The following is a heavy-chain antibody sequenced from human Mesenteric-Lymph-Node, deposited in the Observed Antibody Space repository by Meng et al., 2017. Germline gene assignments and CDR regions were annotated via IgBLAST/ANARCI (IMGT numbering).Heavy chain of an antibody. V-gene: IGHV4-39*01. J-gene: IGHJ4*02. D-gene: IGHD3-10*01. CDR2: IYYSGRT. Sequence: QLQPQESGPGLVKPSETPSLTCTAAGGSISSSTYYWGWIRQPPGKGLEWIGSIYYSGRTYYNPSLKGRVTMSVDTSKNQFSLKLSSVTAADTAVYYCARLWFGERPPDYWGQGTLVTVSS. CDR1: GGSISSSTYY. CDR3: ARLWFGERPPDY.